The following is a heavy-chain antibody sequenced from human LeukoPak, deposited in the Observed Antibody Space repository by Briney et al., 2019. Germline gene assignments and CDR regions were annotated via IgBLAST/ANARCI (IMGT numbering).Heavy chain of an antibody. CDR3: ARDILPGYIGEGLDY. J-gene: IGHJ4*02. Sequence: GGCLRLSCAASGVTFSSYWMNWVSQAPGKGLEWVSSIVRSSGFIYYADSVRGRFTISRDNAKNSLYLHMSSLRAEDTAVSYCARDILPGYIGEGLDYWGQGTLVTVSS. CDR2: IVRSSGFI. CDR1: GVTFSSYW. D-gene: IGHD3-9*01. V-gene: IGHV3-21*01.